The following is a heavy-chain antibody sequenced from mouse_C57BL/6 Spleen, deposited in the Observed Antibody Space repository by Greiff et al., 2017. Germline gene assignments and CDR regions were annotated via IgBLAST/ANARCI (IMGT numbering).Heavy chain of an antibody. V-gene: IGHV1-50*01. CDR3: ARSPYYYGSSYWYFDV. D-gene: IGHD1-1*01. J-gene: IGHJ1*03. Sequence: QVQLKQSGAELVKPGASVKLSCKASGYTFTSYWMQWVKQRPGQGLEWIGEIDPSDSYTNYNQKFKGKATLTVDTSSSTASMQLSSLTSEDAAVYYCARSPYYYGSSYWYFDVWGTGTTVTVSS. CDR1: GYTFTSYW. CDR2: IDPSDSYT.